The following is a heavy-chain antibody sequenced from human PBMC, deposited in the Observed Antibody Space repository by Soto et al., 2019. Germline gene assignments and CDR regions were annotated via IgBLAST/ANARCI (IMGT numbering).Heavy chain of an antibody. CDR2: ISYDGSNK. V-gene: IGHV3-30*03. J-gene: IGHJ6*02. CDR3: ASRGYSYGVRVSDYYYGMDV. CDR1: GFTFSSYG. Sequence: ESGGGVVQPGRSLRLSCAASGFTFSSYGMHWVRQAPGKGLEWVAVISYDGSNKYYADSVKGRFTISRDNSKNTLYLQMNSLRAEDTAVYYCASRGYSYGVRVSDYYYGMDVWGQGTTVTVSS. D-gene: IGHD5-18*01.